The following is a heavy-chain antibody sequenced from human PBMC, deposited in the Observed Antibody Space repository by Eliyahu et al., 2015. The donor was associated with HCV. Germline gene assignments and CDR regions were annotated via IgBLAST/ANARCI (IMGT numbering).Heavy chain of an antibody. V-gene: IGHV4-39*01. D-gene: IGHD2-8*01. CDR1: GGSISDSNSY. CDR2: IYYSGAT. CDR3: ASHHTNYNFDY. J-gene: IGHJ4*02. Sequence: QLQLRESGPGLVKPSETLSLLCTVSGGSISDSNSYWGWIRQPPGKGVVWIGSIYYSGATYYNPSLKSRVTMSVDTSKNQFSLKLSSVTAADTALYYCASHHTNYNFDYWGQGSLVTVSS.